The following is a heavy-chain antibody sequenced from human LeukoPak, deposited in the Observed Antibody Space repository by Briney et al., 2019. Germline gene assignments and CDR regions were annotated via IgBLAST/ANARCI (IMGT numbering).Heavy chain of an antibody. J-gene: IGHJ4*02. V-gene: IGHV4-4*02. D-gene: IGHD5-12*01. CDR3: ARGPAVAAHLDY. CDR1: GGSISSNNW. Sequence: SETLCLTCAVSGGSISSNNWWSWVRQPPGKGLEWIGEIYHHGATNYNPSLKSRVTLSVDKSKNQFSLELSSVTAAGTAVYYCARGPAVAAHLDYWGQGTLVTVSS. CDR2: IYHHGAT.